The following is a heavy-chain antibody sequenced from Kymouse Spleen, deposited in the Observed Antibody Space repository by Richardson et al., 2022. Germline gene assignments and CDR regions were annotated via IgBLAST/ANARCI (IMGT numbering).Heavy chain of an antibody. CDR1: GGSFSGYY. V-gene: IGHV4-34*01. CDR3: AREGYYGSGKGFDY. J-gene: IGHJ4*02. CDR2: INHSGST. Sequence: QVQLQQWGAGLLKPSETLSLTCAVYGGSFSGYYWSWIRQPPGKGLEWIGEINHSGSTNYNPSLKSRVTISVDTSKNQFSLKLSSVTAADTAVYYCAREGYYGSGKGFDYWGQGTLVTVSS. D-gene: IGHD3-10*01.